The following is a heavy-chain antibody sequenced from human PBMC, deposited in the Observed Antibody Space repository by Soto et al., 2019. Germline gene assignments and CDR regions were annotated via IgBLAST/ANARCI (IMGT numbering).Heavy chain of an antibody. D-gene: IGHD3-10*01. CDR1: GFTFSNSA. Sequence: PGLSCSASGFTFSNSAMHWVRQAPGRGLQCVAFINSNGRNKFYGDSVEGRFTVSRDNSKNTLYLQMSSLRADDTARYYCVKASEPHPYGSGSYPPCWGPGTLVTVSS. V-gene: IGHV3-64D*06. J-gene: IGHJ4*01. CDR2: INSNGRNK. CDR3: VKASEPHPYGSGSYPPC.